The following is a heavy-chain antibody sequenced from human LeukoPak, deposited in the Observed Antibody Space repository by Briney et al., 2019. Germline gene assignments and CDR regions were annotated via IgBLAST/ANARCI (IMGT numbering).Heavy chain of an antibody. D-gene: IGHD3-9*01. Sequence: KPGESLMISCQGSGYSFPSYWITWVRQMPGKGLEWMGSIDPSDSYTNYSPSFQGHVTISADKSISTAYLQWSSLMASDTAMYYCARTYYDILTGYSLSDYWGQGTLVTVSS. CDR3: ARTYYDILTGYSLSDY. CDR1: GYSFPSYW. J-gene: IGHJ4*02. CDR2: IDPSDSYT. V-gene: IGHV5-10-1*01.